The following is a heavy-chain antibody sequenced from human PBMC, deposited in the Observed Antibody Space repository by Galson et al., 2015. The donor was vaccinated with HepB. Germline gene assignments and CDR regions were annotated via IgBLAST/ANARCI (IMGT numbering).Heavy chain of an antibody. CDR3: AKSRDFWSGYPDY. J-gene: IGHJ4*02. Sequence: SLRLSCAASGFTFSSYAISWVRQAPGKGLEWVSAISGSGGSTYYADSVKGRFTISRDNPKNTLYLQMNSLRAEDTAVYYCAKSRDFWSGYPDYWGQGTLVTVSS. CDR1: GFTFSSYA. D-gene: IGHD3-3*01. V-gene: IGHV3-23*01. CDR2: ISGSGGST.